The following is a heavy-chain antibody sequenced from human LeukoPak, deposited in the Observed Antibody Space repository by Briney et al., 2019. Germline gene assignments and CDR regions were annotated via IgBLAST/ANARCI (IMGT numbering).Heavy chain of an antibody. CDR3: AKEIFRCLLYIDY. CDR2: ITDAVGST. D-gene: IGHD4/OR15-4a*01. CDR1: GFTFSSSS. Sequence: PGGSLRLSCAASGFTFSSSSISWVRQAPGKGLEWVSAITDAVGSTHYADSVKGRFTISSDNSKNTVYLQMNSLRPEDMAVYYCAKEIFRCLLYIDYWGQGTLVTVSS. V-gene: IGHV3-23*01. J-gene: IGHJ4*02.